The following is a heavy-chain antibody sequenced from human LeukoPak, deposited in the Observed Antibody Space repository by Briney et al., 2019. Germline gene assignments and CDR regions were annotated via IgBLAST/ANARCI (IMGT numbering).Heavy chain of an antibody. V-gene: IGHV3-7*01. CDR2: IKQDGSEK. Sequence: GGSLRLSCAASGFTFSSYAMSWVRQAPGKGLEWVANIKQDGSEKYYVDSVKGRFTISRDNAKNSLYLQMNSLRAEDTAVYYCVTGPFDYWGQGTLVTVSS. CDR3: VTGPFDY. J-gene: IGHJ4*02. D-gene: IGHD3-10*01. CDR1: GFTFSSYA.